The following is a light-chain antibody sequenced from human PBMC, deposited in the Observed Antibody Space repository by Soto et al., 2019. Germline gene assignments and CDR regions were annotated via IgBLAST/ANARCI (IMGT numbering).Light chain of an antibody. CDR2: GAS. CDR3: QQANSFPWT. V-gene: IGKV3-15*01. CDR1: QSVSNK. Sequence: EIVMTQSPATLSVSPGERATLSCRASQSVSNKLAWYQQKPGQAPRLVIYGASTRATGIPARFSGSGSGTEFTLTISSLQSEDFATYYCQQANSFPWTFGQGTKVEIK. J-gene: IGKJ1*01.